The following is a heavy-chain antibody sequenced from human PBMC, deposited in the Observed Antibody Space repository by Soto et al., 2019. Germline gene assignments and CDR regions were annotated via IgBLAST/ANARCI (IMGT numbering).Heavy chain of an antibody. J-gene: IGHJ3*02. CDR2: IVVGNGNT. V-gene: IGHV1-58*01. Sequence: GASVEVSCKGSGLTISDSSVQWVLQARGQPLEWIGYIVVGNGNTNFAQRFQERVTSSSDKSRGTAYMELRSLGSEDTAVYYCAATTHYDFWSGYFTGVAFDIWGQGTKVTVS. CDR3: AATTHYDFWSGYFTGVAFDI. D-gene: IGHD3-3*01. CDR1: GLTISDSS.